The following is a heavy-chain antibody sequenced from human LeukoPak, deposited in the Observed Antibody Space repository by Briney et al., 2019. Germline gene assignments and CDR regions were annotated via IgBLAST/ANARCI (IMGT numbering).Heavy chain of an antibody. CDR1: GGSISSGSYY. V-gene: IGHV4-61*02. D-gene: IGHD6-13*01. J-gene: IGHJ4*02. CDR3: ARARSSWNFAD. CDR2: FYTSENI. Sequence: PSETLSLTCTVSGGSISSGSYYWSWIRQPAGKGLEWIGRFYTSENIKYNPSLKSRVTISVDTSKNQFSLKLSSVTAADTAVYYCARARSSWNFADWGQGTLVTVSS.